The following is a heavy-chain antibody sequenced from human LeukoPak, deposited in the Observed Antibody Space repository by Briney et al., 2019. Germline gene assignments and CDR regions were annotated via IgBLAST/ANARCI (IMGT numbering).Heavy chain of an antibody. Sequence: GGSLRLSCAASGLTFSGYWMNWVRQAPGKGLEWVASIKPDGSEKYYVDSVKGRFTISRDNAKKSLYLQMTSLRDEDTAVYHCARGSGDYSGQGTLVTVSS. V-gene: IGHV3-7*04. CDR1: GLTFSGYW. CDR3: ARGSGDY. CDR2: IKPDGSEK. J-gene: IGHJ4*02.